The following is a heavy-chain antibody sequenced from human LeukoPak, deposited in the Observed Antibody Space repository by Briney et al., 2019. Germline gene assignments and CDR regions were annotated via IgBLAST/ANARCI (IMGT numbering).Heavy chain of an antibody. V-gene: IGHV3-21*01. D-gene: IGHD5-24*01. CDR3: AKSAGYNWGFH. Sequence: GGSLRLSCAASGFTFSDYSMNWVRQTPGRGLEWVSSISPSGRSISYADSVKGRFTISRDNSKNTLYLQMSSLRAEDTAVYYCAKSAGYNWGFHWGQGTLVTVSS. CDR1: GFTFSDYS. CDR2: ISPSGRSI. J-gene: IGHJ4*02.